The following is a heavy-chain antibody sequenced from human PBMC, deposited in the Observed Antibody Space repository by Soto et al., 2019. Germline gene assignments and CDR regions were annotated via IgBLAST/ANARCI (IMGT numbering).Heavy chain of an antibody. J-gene: IGHJ4*02. Sequence: GGSLRLSCAASGFTFSSYSMNWVRQAPGKGLEWVSAISGSGGSTYYADSVKGRFTISRDNAKNSLYLQMNSLRAEDTALYYCAKDIGGNRYYFDYWGQGTLVTVS. CDR2: ISGSGGST. CDR1: GFTFSSYS. V-gene: IGHV3-21*04. D-gene: IGHD1-26*01. CDR3: AKDIGGNRYYFDY.